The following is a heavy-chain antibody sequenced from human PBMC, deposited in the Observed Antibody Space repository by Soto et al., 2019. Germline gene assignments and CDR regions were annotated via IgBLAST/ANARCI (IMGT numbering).Heavy chain of an antibody. J-gene: IGHJ4*02. Sequence: PGGSLRLSCAASGFTFSDHYMDWVRQAPGKGLEWVGGTRKNTNSYTTEYAASVKGRFTISRDDSKNSLYLQMNILKTEDTALYYWARFLGCGVYAPHAHRGQGALVTAS. CDR3: ARFLGCGVYAPHAH. V-gene: IGHV3-72*01. CDR2: TRKNTNSYTT. CDR1: GFTFSDHY. D-gene: IGHD2-8*01.